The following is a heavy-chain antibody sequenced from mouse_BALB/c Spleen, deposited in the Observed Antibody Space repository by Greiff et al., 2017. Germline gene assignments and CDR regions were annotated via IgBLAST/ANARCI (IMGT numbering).Heavy chain of an antibody. CDR3: ARGDDGSFAY. Sequence: QVQLQQPGAELVMPGASVKMSCKASGYTFTDYWMHWVKQRPGQGLEWIGAIDTSDSYTSYNQKFKGKATLTADKSSSTAYMQLSSLTSEDSAVYFCARGDDGSFAYWGQGTLVTVSA. CDR2: IDTSDSYT. CDR1: GYTFTDYW. J-gene: IGHJ3*01. V-gene: IGHV1-69*01. D-gene: IGHD2-3*01.